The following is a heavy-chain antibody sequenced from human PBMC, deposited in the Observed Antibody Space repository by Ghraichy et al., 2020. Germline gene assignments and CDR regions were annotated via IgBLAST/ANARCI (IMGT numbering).Heavy chain of an antibody. V-gene: IGHV3-49*01. CDR1: GFNFGDFS. CDR3: SRGDQLLDY. J-gene: IGHJ4*03. D-gene: IGHD2-2*01. CDR2: IRSEAYGWTT. Sequence: GGSLRLSCATSGFNFGDFSMSWFRRAPGKGLEWVGFIRSEAYGWTTEYAASVKGRFTISRNGPKSTTYLQMDSTNREDTAVYYCSRGDQLLDYWGHGSMVTVSS.